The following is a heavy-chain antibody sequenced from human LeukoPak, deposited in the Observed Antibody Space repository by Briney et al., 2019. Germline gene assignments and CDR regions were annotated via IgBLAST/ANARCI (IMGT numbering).Heavy chain of an antibody. CDR2: IDPRSGGT. CDR3: TSSAYTSSDY. D-gene: IGHD2-21*01. Sequence: SVRLSCKASGYTFTDYYMHWVRQAPGQGLEWMGWIDPRSGGTNFLRKFQGRVTMTKDTYISTAYMELSRLTSDDTAVYYCTSSAYTSSDYWGQAILRPLSS. CDR1: GYTFTDYY. J-gene: IGHJ4*02. V-gene: IGHV1-2*02.